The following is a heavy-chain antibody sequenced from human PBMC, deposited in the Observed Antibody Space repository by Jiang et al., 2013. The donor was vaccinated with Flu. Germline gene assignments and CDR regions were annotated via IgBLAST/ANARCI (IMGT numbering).Heavy chain of an antibody. V-gene: IGHV3-7*01. Sequence: ASGFTFSSYWMSWVRQAPGKGLEWVANIKQDGSEKYYVDSVKGRFTISRDNAKNSLYLQMNSVRAEDTAVYYCARDLYGYGANWGQGTLVTVSS. CDR2: IKQDGSEK. J-gene: IGHJ4*02. CDR3: ARDLYGYGAN. CDR1: GFTFSSYW. D-gene: IGHD5-12*01.